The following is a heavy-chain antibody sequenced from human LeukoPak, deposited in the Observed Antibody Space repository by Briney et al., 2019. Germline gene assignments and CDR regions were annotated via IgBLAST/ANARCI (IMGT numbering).Heavy chain of an antibody. V-gene: IGHV3-23*01. D-gene: IGHD4-17*01. CDR3: ARDPNGDYIGTFDM. Sequence: PGGCLRLSCAASEFTFSSYGMSWVRQAPGKGLEWVPSISGSGGSTQYADSVQGRFAISRDNSNNTLYLQMNSLRVEDTAMYFCARDPNGDYIGTFDMWGRGTMVSVSS. CDR2: ISGSGGST. J-gene: IGHJ3*02. CDR1: EFTFSSYG.